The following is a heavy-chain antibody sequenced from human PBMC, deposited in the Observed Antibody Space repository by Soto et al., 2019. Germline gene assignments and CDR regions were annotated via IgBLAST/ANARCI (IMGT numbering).Heavy chain of an antibody. CDR3: ASLSSGYYYAWPFDY. J-gene: IGHJ4*02. Sequence: SRIHSCAAAQFTFSSYAMHWVRQTPGKGLEWVAVISYDGSNKYYADSVKGRFTISRDISKNTLYLQVNSLRAEDTAVYYCASLSSGYYYAWPFDYWGQGNLVTVSS. V-gene: IGHV3-30-3*01. D-gene: IGHD3-22*01. CDR1: QFTFSSYA. CDR2: ISYDGSNK.